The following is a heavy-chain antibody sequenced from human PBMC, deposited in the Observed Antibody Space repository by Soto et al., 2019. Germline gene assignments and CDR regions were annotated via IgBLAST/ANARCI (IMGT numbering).Heavy chain of an antibody. D-gene: IGHD2-2*01. CDR1: GFTFSSYA. Sequence: EAQLLESGGGLVQPGGSLRLSCAASGFTFSSYAMSWVRQAPGKGLEWVSAISGSGGSTYYADSVKGRFTISRDNSKNTLYLQMNSLRAEDTGVYYCAKALRDIVVVPAAAGGDLGYYYYGMDVWGQGTTVTVSS. V-gene: IGHV3-23*01. CDR3: AKALRDIVVVPAAAGGDLGYYYYGMDV. J-gene: IGHJ6*02. CDR2: ISGSGGST.